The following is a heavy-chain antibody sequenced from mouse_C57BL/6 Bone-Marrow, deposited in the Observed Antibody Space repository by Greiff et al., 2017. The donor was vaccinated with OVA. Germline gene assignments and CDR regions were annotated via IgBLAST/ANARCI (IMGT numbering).Heavy chain of an antibody. Sequence: QVQLQQPGAELVKPGASVKLSCKASGYTFTSYWMHWVKQRPGQGLEWIGMIHPNSVSTNYNEKFKSKATLTVDKSSSTAYMQLSSLTSEDSAVYYCARNSYYSNYGWYFDVWGTGTTVTVSS. V-gene: IGHV1-64*01. J-gene: IGHJ1*03. CDR2: IHPNSVST. CDR1: GYTFTSYW. CDR3: ARNSYYSNYGWYFDV. D-gene: IGHD2-5*01.